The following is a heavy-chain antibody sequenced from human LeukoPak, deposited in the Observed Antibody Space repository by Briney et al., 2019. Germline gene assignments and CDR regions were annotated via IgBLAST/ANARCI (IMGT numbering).Heavy chain of an antibody. CDR1: GGSFSGYY. J-gene: IGHJ4*02. Sequence: SETLSLTCAVYGGSFSGYYWSWIRQPPGKGLEWIGEINHSGSTNYNPSLKSRVTISVDTSKNQFSLKLSSVTAADTAVYYCARRRRDGYRVFDYWGQGTLVTVSS. D-gene: IGHD5-24*01. CDR3: ARRRRDGYRVFDY. CDR2: INHSGST. V-gene: IGHV4-34*01.